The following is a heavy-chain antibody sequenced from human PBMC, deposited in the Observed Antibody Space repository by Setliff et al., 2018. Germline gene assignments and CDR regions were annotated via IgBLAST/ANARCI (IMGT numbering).Heavy chain of an antibody. D-gene: IGHD5-18*01. CDR3: ARVPRFTDTRNAFDI. V-gene: IGHV4-31*01. CDR1: GGSISSGGYY. J-gene: IGHJ3*02. CDR2: IYYSGNT. Sequence: KTSETLSLTCTVSGGSISSGGYYWSWIRQHPGKGLEWIGYIYYSGNTYYNPSLKSQVTISVDTSKNQFSLKLSSVTAADTAVYYCARVPRFTDTRNAFDIWGQGTMVTVSS.